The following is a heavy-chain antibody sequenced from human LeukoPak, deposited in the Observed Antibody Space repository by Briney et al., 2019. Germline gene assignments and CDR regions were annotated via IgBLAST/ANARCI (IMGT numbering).Heavy chain of an antibody. D-gene: IGHD2-2*01. V-gene: IGHV1-69*06. Sequence: ASVKVSCKASGGTFSSYAISWVRQAPGQGLEWMGGIIPIFGTANYAQKFQGRVTITADKSTSTAYMELSSLKSEDTAVYYCASNPLGGYCSSTSCYAPYYYYYMDVWGKGTTVTISS. CDR3: ASNPLGGYCSSTSCYAPYYYYYMDV. CDR2: IIPIFGTA. CDR1: GGTFSSYA. J-gene: IGHJ6*03.